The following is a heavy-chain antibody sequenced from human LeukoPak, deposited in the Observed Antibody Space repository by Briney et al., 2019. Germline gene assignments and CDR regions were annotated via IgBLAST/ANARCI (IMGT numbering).Heavy chain of an antibody. D-gene: IGHD3-22*01. CDR3: ARSGYDSSGYHDY. V-gene: IGHV4-39*01. CDR1: GGSISSSSYY. Sequence: SETLSLTCTVSGGSISSSSYYWGWIRQPPGKGLEWIGSIYYSGSTYYYPSLKSRVTISVDTSKNQFSLKLSSVTAADTAVYYCARSGYDSSGYHDYWGQGTLVTVSS. J-gene: IGHJ4*02. CDR2: IYYSGST.